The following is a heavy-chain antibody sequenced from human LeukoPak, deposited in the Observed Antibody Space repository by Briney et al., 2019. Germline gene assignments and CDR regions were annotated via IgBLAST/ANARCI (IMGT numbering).Heavy chain of an antibody. CDR3: ARDRGSGYYYKGWFDP. CDR1: GGTFSSYA. CDR2: IIPIFGTA. D-gene: IGHD3-22*01. J-gene: IGHJ5*02. V-gene: IGHV1-69*05. Sequence: VASVKVSCKASGGTFSSYAISWVRQAPGQGLEWMGGIIPIFGTANYAQKFQGRVTITTDESASTAYMELSSLRSEDTAVYYCARDRGSGYYYKGWFDPWGQGTLVTVSS.